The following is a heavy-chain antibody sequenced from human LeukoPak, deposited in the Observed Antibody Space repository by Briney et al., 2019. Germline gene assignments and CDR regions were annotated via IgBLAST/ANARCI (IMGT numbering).Heavy chain of an antibody. CDR1: GGSILTTNW. CDR3: TRESGAFSPFGF. J-gene: IGHJ4*02. Sequence: SGTLSLTCAVSGGSILTTNWWSWVRQPPGKGLEWIGEVHLSGASNYNPSLKSRVNMSIDKSKNQLSLELTSVTAADTAIYYCTRESGAFSPFGFWGQGTLVTVSA. V-gene: IGHV4-4*02. D-gene: IGHD1-26*01. CDR2: VHLSGAS.